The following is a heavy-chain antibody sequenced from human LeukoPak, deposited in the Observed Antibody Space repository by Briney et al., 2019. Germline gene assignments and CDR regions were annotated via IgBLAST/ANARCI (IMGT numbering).Heavy chain of an antibody. Sequence: TGGSLSLSCGASGFTFSSYGMHWVRQAPGKGREWAAVISYDGSNKYYADSVKGRFTISRDNSKNTLYLQMNSLRAEDTAVYYCAKDDSSSMYAFDYWGQGTLVTVSS. CDR1: GFTFSSYG. J-gene: IGHJ4*02. V-gene: IGHV3-30*18. D-gene: IGHD6-6*01. CDR2: ISYDGSNK. CDR3: AKDDSSSMYAFDY.